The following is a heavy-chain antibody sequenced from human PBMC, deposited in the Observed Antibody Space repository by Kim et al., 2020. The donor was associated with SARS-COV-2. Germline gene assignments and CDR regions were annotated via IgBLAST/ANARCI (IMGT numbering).Heavy chain of an antibody. CDR2: IYYSGST. D-gene: IGHD3-9*01. CDR1: GGSISSGDYY. Sequence: SETLSLTCTVSGGSISSGDYYWSWIRQPPGKGLEWIGYIYYSGSTYYNPSLKSRVTISVDTSKNQFSLKLSSVTAADTAVYYCARDRHDILTGYLGYYYGMDVWGQGTTVTVSS. J-gene: IGHJ6*02. CDR3: ARDRHDILTGYLGYYYGMDV. V-gene: IGHV4-30-4*01.